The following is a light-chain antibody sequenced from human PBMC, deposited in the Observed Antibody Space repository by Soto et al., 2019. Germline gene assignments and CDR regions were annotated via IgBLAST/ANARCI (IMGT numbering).Light chain of an antibody. J-gene: IGKJ1*01. CDR2: GAS. CDR3: QPSYSPPWP. Sequence: DIQMTQSPSSLSASIGERVTITCRASQGISSYLNWYQQKPGRAPNLMIYGASTLQSWVPSRFSGSGSGSDFTLTISSLQPEDFATYYCQPSYSPPWPFGQGTKVEVK. CDR1: QGISSY. V-gene: IGKV1-39*01.